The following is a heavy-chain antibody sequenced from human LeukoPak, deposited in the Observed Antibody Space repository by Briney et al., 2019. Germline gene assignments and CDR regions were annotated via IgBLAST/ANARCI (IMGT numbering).Heavy chain of an antibody. V-gene: IGHV3-23*01. J-gene: IGHJ4*02. Sequence: GGSLRLSCAASGFTFRSYAMTWIRQAPGKGLEWVSPISGSGDSTYYADSVKGRFTISRDNSKNTLFLQMNSLRTEDTAVYYYAKVNGDYALNSGVSGYWGQGTLVTVSS. CDR2: ISGSGDST. CDR1: GFTFRSYA. D-gene: IGHD4-17*01. CDR3: AKVNGDYALNSGVSGY.